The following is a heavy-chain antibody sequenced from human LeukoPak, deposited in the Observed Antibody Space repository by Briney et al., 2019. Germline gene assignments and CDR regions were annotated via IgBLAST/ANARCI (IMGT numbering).Heavy chain of an antibody. V-gene: IGHV3-48*02. CDR3: SRRFDS. J-gene: IGHJ4*02. CDR2: IDGAGYTI. Sequence: GGSLRLSCATSGFTFSDYSMNWVRQATGKGLEWVSYIDGAGYTIYYADSVKGRFTISRDNAKSSLDLQMNSLRDEDTAVYYCSRRFDSWGQGTLVTVSS. CDR1: GFTFSDYS.